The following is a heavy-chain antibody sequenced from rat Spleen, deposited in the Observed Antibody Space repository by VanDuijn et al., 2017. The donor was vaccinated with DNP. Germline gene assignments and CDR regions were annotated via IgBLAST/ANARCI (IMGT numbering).Heavy chain of an antibody. CDR2: MSSDGGSI. J-gene: IGHJ2*01. CDR1: GFTFTDYY. Sequence: EVQLVETGGGPVQPGRSLKLSCVASGFTFTDYYMAWVRQTPTKGLEWVAYMSSDGGSIYYGDSVKGRFTISRDNAKSTLYLQMNSLRSEDTDTYYCARRDYSGFDYWGQGVMVTVSS. V-gene: IGHV5-22*01. CDR3: ARRDYSGFDY. D-gene: IGHD1-1*01.